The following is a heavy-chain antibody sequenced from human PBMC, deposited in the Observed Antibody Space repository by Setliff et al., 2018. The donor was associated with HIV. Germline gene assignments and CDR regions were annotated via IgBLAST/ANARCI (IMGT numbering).Heavy chain of an antibody. D-gene: IGHD1-26*01. Sequence: PSETLSLTCAVYGGSLSGYYWRWIRQPPGKGLEWIGDVSHTGSTNYNLSLKSRITISADTPKNQFSLKLSSVTAADTAVYYCAREGTYSGTYWVRRVASFDIWGQGTMVTVSS. V-gene: IGHV4-34*01. CDR1: GGSLSGYY. CDR3: AREGTYSGTYWVRRVASFDI. J-gene: IGHJ3*02. CDR2: VSHTGST.